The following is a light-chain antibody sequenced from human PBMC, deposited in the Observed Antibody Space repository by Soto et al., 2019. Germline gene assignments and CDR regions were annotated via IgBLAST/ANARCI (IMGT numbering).Light chain of an antibody. V-gene: IGLV2-14*01. CDR3: SSFTTSSTWV. CDR1: SSDVGNCNC. Sequence: QSALTQTASVSGSPGQSITISCTGASSDVGNCNCVSWYQQHPGKAPKLMIYEVSNRPSGVSDRFSGSKAGNTASLTISGLQAEDEADYYCSSFTTSSTWVFGGGTKLTVL. J-gene: IGLJ3*02. CDR2: EVS.